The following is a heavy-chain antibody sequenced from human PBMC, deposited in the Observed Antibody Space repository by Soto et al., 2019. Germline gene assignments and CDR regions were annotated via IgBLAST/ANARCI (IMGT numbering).Heavy chain of an antibody. CDR2: ISYDGSNK. CDR3: ARYLAASMGLAGVFDF. CDR1: GFTFSSYG. V-gene: IGHV3-30*03. J-gene: IGHJ3*01. Sequence: GGSLRLSCAASGFTFSSYGMHWVRQAPGKGLEWVAVISYDGSNKYYADSVKGRFTISRDNAKNSLYLQMSSLRGEDTAVYYCARYLAASMGLAGVFDFWGQGTTVTVSS. D-gene: IGHD6-19*01.